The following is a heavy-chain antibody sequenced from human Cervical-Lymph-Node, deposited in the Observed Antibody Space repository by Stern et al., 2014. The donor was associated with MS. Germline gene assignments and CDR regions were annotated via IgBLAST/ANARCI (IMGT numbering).Heavy chain of an antibody. CDR3: ATSLLSRGGLLTYDSDS. CDR1: GAPISDFG. CDR2: IVHQYRVT. D-gene: IGHD5-12*01. V-gene: IGHV1-69*10. Sequence: QVQLVQSGTEVKKPGSSVRLSCKTSGAPISDFGISWVRQAPGQGLEWMGGIVHQYRVTRYGQGVQGRVTVTADKSTNTAYMELRGLRSEDTAVYYCATSLLSRGGLLTYDSDSWGQGTQVIVSA. J-gene: IGHJ4*02.